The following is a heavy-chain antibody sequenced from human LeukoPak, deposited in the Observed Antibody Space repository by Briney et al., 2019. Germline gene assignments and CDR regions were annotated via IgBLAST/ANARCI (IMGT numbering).Heavy chain of an antibody. CDR3: AMDYGDAHFDY. D-gene: IGHD4-17*01. Sequence: PSETLSLTCPVSGGSISSSSYYWGWIRQPPGKGLEWIGSIYYSGSNYYNPSLKSRFTISVDTSKNQCSLKRSSVTAADTAVYYCAMDYGDAHFDYWGQGTLVTVSS. CDR1: GGSISSSSYY. V-gene: IGHV4-39*01. J-gene: IGHJ4*02. CDR2: IYYSGSN.